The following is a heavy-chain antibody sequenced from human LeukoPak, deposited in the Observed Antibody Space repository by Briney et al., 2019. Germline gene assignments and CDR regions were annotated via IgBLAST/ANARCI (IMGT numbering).Heavy chain of an antibody. J-gene: IGHJ4*02. Sequence: GGSLRLSCAASGFTFRNYGLTWVRQAPGKGLEWVASIGDRPDNTYYADSVKGRFTISRDNSKNALYLQMTSLRGDDTALYYCAKGQGTTIGRFENWGQGTLVTVSS. D-gene: IGHD3-22*01. CDR3: AKGQGTTIGRFEN. V-gene: IGHV3-23*01. CDR1: GFTFRNYG. CDR2: IGDRPDNT.